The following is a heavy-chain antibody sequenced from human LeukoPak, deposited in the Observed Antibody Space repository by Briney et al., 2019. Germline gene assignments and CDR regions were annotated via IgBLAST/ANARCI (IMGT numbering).Heavy chain of an antibody. D-gene: IGHD2-8*01. J-gene: IGHJ6*04. CDR2: ISSSSSYI. CDR3: ARDPEWSHYGMDV. Sequence: GDSLRLSCAASGFTFRSYSMNWVRKGPGKGLEWSSSISSSSSYIYYADSVKGRFTISRDNAKNSLYLQMNSLRAEDTAVYYCARDPEWSHYGMDVWGKGTTVTVSS. CDR1: GFTFRSYS. V-gene: IGHV3-21*01.